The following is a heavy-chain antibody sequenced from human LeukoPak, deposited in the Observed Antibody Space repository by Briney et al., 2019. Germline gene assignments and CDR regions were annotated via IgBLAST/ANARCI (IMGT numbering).Heavy chain of an antibody. D-gene: IGHD6-19*01. Sequence: GGSLRHSCEASGFTFSSHAMSWVRQAPGKGLEWVSAISGSGGKTYYADSVRGRFTNSRDNSGNTLYLQMDSLRDEDTAVYYCAREIKIVVAGSWFDPWGQGAQVIVSS. J-gene: IGHJ5*02. V-gene: IGHV3-23*01. CDR3: AREIKIVVAGSWFDP. CDR1: GFTFSSHA. CDR2: ISGSGGKT.